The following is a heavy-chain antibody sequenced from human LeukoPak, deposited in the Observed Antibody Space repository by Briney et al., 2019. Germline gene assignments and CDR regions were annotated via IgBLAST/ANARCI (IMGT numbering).Heavy chain of an antibody. V-gene: IGHV1-8*01. CDR3: ASTPFYYYYTDV. Sequence: ASVKVSCKASGYTFTSYDINWVRQATGQGLEWMGWMNPNSGNTGYAQKFQGRVTMTRNTSISTAYMALSRLRSEDTAVYYCASTPFYYYYTDVWGKGTTVTVSS. CDR2: MNPNSGNT. CDR1: GYTFTSYD. D-gene: IGHD2-15*01. J-gene: IGHJ6*03.